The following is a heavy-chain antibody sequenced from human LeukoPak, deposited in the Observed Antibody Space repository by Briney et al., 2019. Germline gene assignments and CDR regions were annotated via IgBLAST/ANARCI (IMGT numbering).Heavy chain of an antibody. V-gene: IGHV3-53*01. CDR3: ARDGYSGSTYFEY. CDR1: GFTVSNNY. D-gene: IGHD5-12*01. Sequence: PRGSLRLSCAASGFTVSNNYMTWVRQAPGKGLEWVSVIYSVGSTYYADSVKGRFTISRDNSKNTLYLQMNSLKGEDTAVYYCARDGYSGSTYFEYWGQGTLVTVSS. J-gene: IGHJ4*02. CDR2: IYSVGST.